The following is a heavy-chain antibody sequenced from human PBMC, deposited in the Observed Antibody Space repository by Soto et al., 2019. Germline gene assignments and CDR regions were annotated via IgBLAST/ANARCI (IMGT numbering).Heavy chain of an antibody. CDR2: ISPDGSAM. CDR1: GFTFSSHW. CDR3: ARGLDYYYYGMDV. V-gene: IGHV3-7*01. J-gene: IGHJ6*02. Sequence: GGSLRLSCAGSGFTFSSHWMSWVRQAPGKGLEWVANISPDGSAMSYVDSVQDRFTITRDNAKNSLYLQMNSLRDEDTAVYYCARGLDYYYYGMDVWGQGTTVTVSS.